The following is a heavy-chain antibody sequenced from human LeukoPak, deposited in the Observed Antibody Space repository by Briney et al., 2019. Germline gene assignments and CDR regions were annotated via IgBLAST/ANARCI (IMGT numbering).Heavy chain of an antibody. CDR2: INSDGSSI. J-gene: IGHJ4*02. CDR1: GFTFSSYL. CDR3: ARAGVKANGFMPN. D-gene: IGHD2-2*01. V-gene: IGHV3-74*01. Sequence: PGGSLRLSCVASGFTFSSYLMHWVRQAPGKGLVWVSLINSDGSSITYADSVKGRFTISRDNAKNTLYLQMNSLRAEDTAVYYCARAGVKANGFMPNWGQGTLVTVSS.